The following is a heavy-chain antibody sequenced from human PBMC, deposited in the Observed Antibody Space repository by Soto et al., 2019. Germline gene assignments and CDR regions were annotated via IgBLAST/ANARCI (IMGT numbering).Heavy chain of an antibody. CDR1: GGSFSGFY. Sequence: SETLSLTCAVYGGSFSGFYWSWIRQPPGKGLEWIGEINHSGGTNYNPSLKSRVTISVDTSKNQFSLKLSSVTAADTAVYYCARDRDNWNYVDKSRFDSWGQGTLVTVSS. V-gene: IGHV4-34*01. D-gene: IGHD1-7*01. J-gene: IGHJ5*01. CDR2: INHSGGT. CDR3: ARDRDNWNYVDKSRFDS.